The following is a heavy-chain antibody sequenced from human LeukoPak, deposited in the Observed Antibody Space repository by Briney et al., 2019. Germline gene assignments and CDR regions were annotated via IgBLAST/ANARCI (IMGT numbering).Heavy chain of an antibody. V-gene: IGHV3-7*01. J-gene: IGHJ4*02. CDR1: GFRFSDYW. Sequence: PGGSLRLSCAASGFRFSDYWMTWVRQAPGTGLECVANIKTDGSAKYYPDSVKGRFTVSRDNAKNSLYLQMNNMRVEDTAIYYCTKGLNHDSSGWGQGTLVTVSS. CDR3: TKGLNHDSSG. CDR2: IKTDGSAK. D-gene: IGHD3-22*01.